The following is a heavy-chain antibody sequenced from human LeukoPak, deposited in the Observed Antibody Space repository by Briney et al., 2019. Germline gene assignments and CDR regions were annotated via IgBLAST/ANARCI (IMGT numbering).Heavy chain of an antibody. Sequence: KPGESLKISCKGSGYSFTSYWIGWVRQMPGKGLEWMGIIYPGDSDTRHSPSFQGQVTISADKSISTAYLQWSSLKASDTAMYYCARHQNDILTGSDYWGQGTLVTVSS. J-gene: IGHJ4*02. V-gene: IGHV5-51*01. D-gene: IGHD3-9*01. CDR2: IYPGDSDT. CDR1: GYSFTSYW. CDR3: ARHQNDILTGSDY.